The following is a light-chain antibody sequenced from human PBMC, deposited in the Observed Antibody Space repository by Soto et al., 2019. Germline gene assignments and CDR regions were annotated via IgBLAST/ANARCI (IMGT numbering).Light chain of an antibody. CDR1: QSVNNY. Sequence: EIVLTQSPATLSLSPGESATLSCRASQSVNNYLAWYQQKPGQAPRLLIYDASNRANGIPARFSGSGSGTDFTLTISSLEPEDFAVYYCQQRGNWPPLTFGGGTKVEIK. CDR3: QQRGNWPPLT. V-gene: IGKV3-11*01. J-gene: IGKJ4*01. CDR2: DAS.